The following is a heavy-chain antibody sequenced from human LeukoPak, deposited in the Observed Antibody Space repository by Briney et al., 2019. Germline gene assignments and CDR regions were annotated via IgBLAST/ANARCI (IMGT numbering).Heavy chain of an antibody. V-gene: IGHV4-59*08. D-gene: IGHD6-19*01. CDR2: MYYSGST. Sequence: SETLSLTCTVSGGSISSYYWSWIRQPPGKGLEWIGYMYYSGSTNYNPSLKSRVTISIDTSKNQFSLKLSSVTAADTAVYYCARPREQWLGNDAFDMWGQGTMVTVSS. J-gene: IGHJ3*02. CDR3: ARPREQWLGNDAFDM. CDR1: GGSISSYY.